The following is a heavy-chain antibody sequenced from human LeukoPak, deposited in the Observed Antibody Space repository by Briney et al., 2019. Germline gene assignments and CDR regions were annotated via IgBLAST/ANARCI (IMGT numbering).Heavy chain of an antibody. Sequence: SETLSLTCAVYGGSFSGYYWSWIRQPPGKGLEWIGEINHSGSTNYNPSLKSRVTISVDTSKNQFSLKLSSVTAADTAMYYCARGRYDSSGYGWYFDLWGRGTLVTVSS. V-gene: IGHV4-34*01. CDR1: GGSFSGYY. CDR2: INHSGST. CDR3: ARGRYDSSGYGWYFDL. D-gene: IGHD3-22*01. J-gene: IGHJ2*01.